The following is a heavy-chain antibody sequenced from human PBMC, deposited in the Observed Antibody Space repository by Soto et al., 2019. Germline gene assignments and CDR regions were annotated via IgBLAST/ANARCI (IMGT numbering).Heavy chain of an antibody. D-gene: IGHD1-1*01. CDR3: ARNWRSGYYYFDH. J-gene: IGHJ4*02. CDR1: GFTFSSYA. CDR2: ISGSGGST. Sequence: PGGSLRLSCAASGFTFSSYAMSWVRQAPGKGLEWVSAISGSGGSTYYADSVKGRFTISRDNSKNTLYLQMNGLRAGDTAIYYCARNWRSGYYYFDHWGQGTLVTVSS. V-gene: IGHV3-23*01.